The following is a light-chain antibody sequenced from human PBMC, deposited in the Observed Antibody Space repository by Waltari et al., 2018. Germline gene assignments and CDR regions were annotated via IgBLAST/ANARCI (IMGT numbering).Light chain of an antibody. V-gene: IGKV2-28*01. Sequence: DIVMTQSPLSLPVTPGEPASISCRSSQSLLHSNGYTFLDWYLQKPGQSPQLLIYLASNRASGVPDRFSGSGSGTDFSLTISSLQSEDFAVYYCQHYNNWPPWTFGQGTKVEIK. CDR1: QSLLHSNGYTF. CDR3: QHYNNWPPWT. J-gene: IGKJ1*01. CDR2: LAS.